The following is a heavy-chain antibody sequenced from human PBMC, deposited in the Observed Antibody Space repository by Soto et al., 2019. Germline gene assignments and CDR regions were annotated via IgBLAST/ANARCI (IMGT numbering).Heavy chain of an antibody. V-gene: IGHV4-59*08. D-gene: IGHD4-4*01. J-gene: IGHJ4*02. Sequence: QVQLQESGPGLVKPSETLSLTCTVSGGSINSYCWSWIRQPPGKGLEWIAYIFDSGNANYNPSLKSRVTISVDTFKIQFSLKLTSVTAADTAVFYCARHRRTTVAKFYFDNWGQGALVTVSS. CDR2: IFDSGNA. CDR1: GGSINSYC. CDR3: ARHRRTTVAKFYFDN.